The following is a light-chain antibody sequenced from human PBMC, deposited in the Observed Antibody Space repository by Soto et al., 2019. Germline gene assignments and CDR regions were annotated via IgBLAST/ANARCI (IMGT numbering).Light chain of an antibody. CDR2: DTS. Sequence: EIVLTQSPATLSLSPGKRATLSCRASQSVSNFLAWYQQKAGQAPRLLIYDTSNRAGGIPARFSGSGSGTDFTLTISSLEPEDFAVYYFQQRINWPLTFGGGTKVEIK. J-gene: IGKJ4*01. V-gene: IGKV3-11*01. CDR1: QSVSNF. CDR3: QQRINWPLT.